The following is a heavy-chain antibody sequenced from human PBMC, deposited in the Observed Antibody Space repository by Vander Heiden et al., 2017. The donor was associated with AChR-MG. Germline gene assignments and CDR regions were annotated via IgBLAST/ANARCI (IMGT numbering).Heavy chain of an antibody. D-gene: IGHD5-12*01. CDR1: GFAFSTYG. CDR2: IRYDGSNK. J-gene: IGHJ4*02. Sequence: QVQLVESGGGVVQPGGFLILSCAASGFAFSTYGMHWVRQDPGKGLEWVTFIRYDGSNKYYADSVKGRFTISRDNSKNTLYLQMNSLRVEDTAVYYCAKGGYNYFDYWGQGTLVTVSS. CDR3: AKGGYNYFDY. V-gene: IGHV3-30*02.